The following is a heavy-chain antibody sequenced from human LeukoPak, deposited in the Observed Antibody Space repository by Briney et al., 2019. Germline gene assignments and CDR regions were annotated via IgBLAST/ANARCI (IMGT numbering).Heavy chain of an antibody. J-gene: IGHJ4*02. V-gene: IGHV4-59*08. CDR2: VYNGGGP. CDR3: ARYSSGTYLDF. CDR1: GGSMSNNY. D-gene: IGHD3-10*01. Sequence: SETLSLTCTVSGGSMSNNYWGWIRQPPGKGVEWIGSVYNGGGPIYNPSLKSRVTISIDTSKNQFSLNLNSVAAADTAVYYCARYSSGTYLDFWGQGTLVTVSS.